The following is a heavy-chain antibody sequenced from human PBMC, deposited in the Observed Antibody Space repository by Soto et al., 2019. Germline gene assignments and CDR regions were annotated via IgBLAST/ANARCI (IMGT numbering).Heavy chain of an antibody. Sequence: SETLSLTCTVSGGSISSYYWSWIRQPPGKGLEWIGYIYYSGSTNYNPSLKSRVTISVDTSKNQFSLKLSSVTAADTAVYYCARQRTNYVYYYYYMDVWGKGTTVTVS. CDR2: IYYSGST. J-gene: IGHJ6*03. V-gene: IGHV4-59*01. D-gene: IGHD1-7*01. CDR1: GGSISSYY. CDR3: ARQRTNYVYYYYYMDV.